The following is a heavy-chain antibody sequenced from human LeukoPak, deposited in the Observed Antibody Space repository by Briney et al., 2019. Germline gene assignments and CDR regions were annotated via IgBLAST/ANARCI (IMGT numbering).Heavy chain of an antibody. D-gene: IGHD1-26*01. CDR2: INPNNGGT. Sequence: ASVKVSCEASGHTFTGYYIRWVRQAPGQGLEWMGWINPNNGGTKYTEKFLGRVTMTGDTSINTAYMEVTSLRSDDTAVYYCTRRLGGSSEGYDYWGQGTLVTVSS. CDR1: GHTFTGYY. CDR3: TRRLGGSSEGYDY. J-gene: IGHJ4*02. V-gene: IGHV1-2*02.